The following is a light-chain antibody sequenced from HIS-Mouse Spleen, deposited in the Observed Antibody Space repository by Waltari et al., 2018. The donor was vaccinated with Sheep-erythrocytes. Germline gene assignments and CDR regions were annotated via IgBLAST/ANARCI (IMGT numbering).Light chain of an antibody. Sequence: QSALTQPRSVSGSPGQSVTISCTGTSSDVGGYNYVSWYQQHPGNAPKLTIYDVSKRPSGVPDRFSGSKSGNTASLTISGLQAEDEADYYCCSYAGSYNHVFATGTKVTVL. V-gene: IGLV2-11*01. CDR1: SSDVGGYNY. J-gene: IGLJ1*01. CDR2: DVS. CDR3: CSYAGSYNHV.